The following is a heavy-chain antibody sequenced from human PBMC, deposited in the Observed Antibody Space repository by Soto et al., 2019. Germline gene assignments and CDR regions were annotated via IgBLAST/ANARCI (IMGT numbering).Heavy chain of an antibody. CDR1: GFTFSSYS. J-gene: IGHJ5*02. CDR2: ISCRDDST. Sequence: EVQLSESGGGLVQPGGSLRLSCAASGFTFSSYSMGWVRQAPGKGLEWVSAISCRDDSTYHADSVRGRFTISRDNSKNTLYLKMSSLRAEDTAMYYCDKRALSSAGEFDRWGQGTLVPVSS. CDR3: DKRALSSAGEFDR. V-gene: IGHV3-23*01. D-gene: IGHD2-21*01.